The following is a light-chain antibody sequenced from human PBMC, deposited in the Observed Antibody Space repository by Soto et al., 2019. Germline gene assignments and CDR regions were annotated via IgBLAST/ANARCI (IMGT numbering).Light chain of an antibody. CDR3: QQYEYFWT. CDR1: QNIARS. V-gene: IGKV1-5*03. Sequence: DIQMTQSPSTLSASVGDRVTITCRASQNIARSLAWYQQKPGKAPKVLIYQASSVDSGVPSRFSGRGFGTEFTLTINTLQPDDSATYYCQQYEYFWTFGQGTKVDIK. CDR2: QAS. J-gene: IGKJ1*01.